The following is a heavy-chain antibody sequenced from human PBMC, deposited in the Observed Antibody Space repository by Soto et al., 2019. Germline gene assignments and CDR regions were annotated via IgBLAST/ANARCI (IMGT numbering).Heavy chain of an antibody. V-gene: IGHV1-8*01. J-gene: IGHJ6*03. CDR2: MNPNSGNT. CDR3: ARGGYYYGSGSSRHYMDV. Sequence: ASVKVSCKASGYTFTSYDINWVRQATGQGLEWMGWMNPNSGNTGYAQKFQGRVTMTRNTSISTAYMELSSLRSGDTAVYYCARGGYYYGSGSSRHYMDVWGKGTTVTVSS. D-gene: IGHD3-10*01. CDR1: GYTFTSYD.